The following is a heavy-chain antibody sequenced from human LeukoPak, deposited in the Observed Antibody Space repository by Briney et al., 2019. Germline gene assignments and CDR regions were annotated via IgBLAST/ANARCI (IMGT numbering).Heavy chain of an antibody. D-gene: IGHD3-10*01. CDR2: IGYDGNNK. Sequence: GGSLRLSCAASGFTFSSYGMHWVSQAPGKGLEWVAVIGYDGNNKNYADSVKGRFTISRDNSKNTLYLQLNSLRVEDTAVYYCARASQYSGSPPRVWGQGTTVNVSS. CDR3: ARASQYSGSPPRV. J-gene: IGHJ6*02. V-gene: IGHV3-33*01. CDR1: GFTFSSYG.